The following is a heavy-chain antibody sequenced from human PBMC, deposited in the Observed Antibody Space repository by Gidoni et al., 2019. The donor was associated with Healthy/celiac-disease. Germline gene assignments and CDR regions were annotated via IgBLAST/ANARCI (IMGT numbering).Heavy chain of an antibody. V-gene: IGHV1-69*09. CDR2: IIPLLGIA. D-gene: IGHD6-19*01. Sequence: QVQLVQSGAEVKKPGFSVKASCKASGCTFSSYAISWVRQAPGQGLEWMGRIIPLLGIANYAQKFQGRVTITADKSTSTAYMELSSLRSEDTAVYYCARDRLSLGIAVALSYWGQGTLVTVSS. CDR1: GCTFSSYA. CDR3: ARDRLSLGIAVALSY. J-gene: IGHJ4*02.